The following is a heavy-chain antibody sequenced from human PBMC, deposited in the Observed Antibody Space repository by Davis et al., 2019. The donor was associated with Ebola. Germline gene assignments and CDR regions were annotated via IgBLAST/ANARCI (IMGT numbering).Heavy chain of an antibody. J-gene: IGHJ5*02. CDR2: IKQDGSEK. Sequence: GGSLRLTCAASGFTFSSYWMSWVRQAPGKGLEWVANIKQDGSEKYYVDSVKGRFTISRDNAKNSLYLQMNSLRAEDTAVYYCARDEYYYDSSGYFTWGQGTLVTVSS. CDR3: ARDEYYYDSSGYFT. CDR1: GFTFSSYW. V-gene: IGHV3-7*01. D-gene: IGHD3-22*01.